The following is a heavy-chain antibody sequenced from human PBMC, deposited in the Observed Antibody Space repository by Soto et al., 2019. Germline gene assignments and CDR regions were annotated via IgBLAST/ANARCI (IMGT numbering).Heavy chain of an antibody. D-gene: IGHD6-6*01. CDR2: ISGTGGST. Sequence: GGSLRHSSSASGLPISSFTMNWVRLTPGKGLEWVSAISGTGGSTYYADSVKGRFTISRDNSKNTLYLQMNSLRAEDTAVYYCAKNWDTTSSSSSHWGQGTLVTVSS. CDR3: AKNWDTTSSSSSH. J-gene: IGHJ4*02. CDR1: GLPISSFT. V-gene: IGHV3-23*01.